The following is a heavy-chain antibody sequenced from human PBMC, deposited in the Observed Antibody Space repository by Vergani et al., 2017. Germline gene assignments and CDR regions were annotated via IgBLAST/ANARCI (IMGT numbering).Heavy chain of an antibody. J-gene: IGHJ5*02. CDR2: ISSSSSTI. CDR3: ARGAYCSDGSCYGPIHNWFDP. CDR1: GFTFSSYS. Sequence: EVQLVESGGGLVQPGGSLRLSCAASGFTFSSYSMNWVRQAPGKGLEWVSYISSSSSTIYYADSVKGRFTISRDNAKNSLYLQMNILRAEDTVVYYCARGAYCSDGSCYGPIHNWFDPWGQGTLVTVSS. V-gene: IGHV3-48*01. D-gene: IGHD2-15*01.